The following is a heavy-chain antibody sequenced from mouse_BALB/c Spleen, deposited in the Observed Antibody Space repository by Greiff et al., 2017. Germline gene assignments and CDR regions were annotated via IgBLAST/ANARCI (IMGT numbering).Heavy chain of an antibody. J-gene: IGHJ2*01. V-gene: IGHV6-6*02. CDR3: TRSYGSPYPLYYFDY. CDR1: GFTFSNYW. CDR2: IRLKSNNYAT. Sequence: EVQLVESGGGLVQPGGSMKLSCVASGFTFSNYWMNWVRQSPEKGLEWVAEIRLKSNNYATHYAESVKGRFTISRDDSKSSVYLQMNNLRAEDTGIYYCTRSYGSPYPLYYFDYWGQGTTLTVSS. D-gene: IGHD1-1*01.